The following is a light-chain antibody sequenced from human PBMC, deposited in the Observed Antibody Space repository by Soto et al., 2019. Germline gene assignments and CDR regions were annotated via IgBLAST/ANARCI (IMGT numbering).Light chain of an antibody. J-gene: IGKJ2*01. CDR1: QTVLYSSNNKNY. Sequence: DIVMTQSPDSLAVSLGERATINCKSSQTVLYSSNNKNYLAWYQQTPGQPPKLLIYWASTRESGVPDRFSGSGSGRDFTLTISSLQAEDVAVYYCQQYYSPPYTFGQGTKLEIK. V-gene: IGKV4-1*01. CDR2: WAS. CDR3: QQYYSPPYT.